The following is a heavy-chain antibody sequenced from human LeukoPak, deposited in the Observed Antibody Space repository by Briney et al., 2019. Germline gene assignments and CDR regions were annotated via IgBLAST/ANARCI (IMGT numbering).Heavy chain of an antibody. V-gene: IGHV4-39*01. J-gene: IGHJ3*02. CDR3: ARHSRSGYSDYESAFDI. CDR2: IFYSGST. CDR1: GGSISSSSFY. D-gene: IGHD5-12*01. Sequence: SETLSLTCTVSGGSISSSSFYWDWIRQPPGKGLEWIVTIFYSGSTHYNPSLKSRITISVDTSKNQFSLKLSSVTAADTAVYYCARHSRSGYSDYESAFDIWGQGTMVIVSS.